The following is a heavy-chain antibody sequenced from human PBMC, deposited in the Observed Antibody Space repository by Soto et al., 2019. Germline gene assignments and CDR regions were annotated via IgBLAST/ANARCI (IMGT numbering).Heavy chain of an antibody. CDR3: AKDIVVEIATNWFDP. V-gene: IGHV1-69*04. Sequence: GASVKVSCKASGGTFSSYTISWVRQAPGQGLEWMGRIIPILGIANYAQKFQGRVTITADKSTSTAYMELSSLRSEDTAVYYCAKDIVVEIATNWFDPWGQGTLVTVS. CDR2: IIPILGIA. D-gene: IGHD2-2*01. CDR1: GGTFSSYT. J-gene: IGHJ5*02.